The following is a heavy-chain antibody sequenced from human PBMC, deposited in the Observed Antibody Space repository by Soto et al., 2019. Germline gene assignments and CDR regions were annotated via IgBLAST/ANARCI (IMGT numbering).Heavy chain of an antibody. V-gene: IGHV1-8*02. CDR3: ASPARNYDFWSGYSFDI. CDR2: MNPNSGNT. CDR1: GYTFTSYG. J-gene: IGHJ3*02. Sequence: ASVKVSCKASGYTFTSYGISWVRQATGQGLEWMGWMNPNSGNTGYAQKFQGRVTMTRNTSISTAYMELSSLRSEDTAVYYCASPARNYDFWSGYSFDIPGQPTMVTVSS. D-gene: IGHD3-3*01.